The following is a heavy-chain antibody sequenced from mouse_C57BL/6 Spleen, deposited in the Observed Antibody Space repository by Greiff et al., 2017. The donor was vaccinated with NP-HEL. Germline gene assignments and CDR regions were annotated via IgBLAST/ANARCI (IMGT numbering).Heavy chain of an antibody. CDR1: GFTFSSYA. Sequence: EVKLMEPGGGLVKPGGSLKLSCAASGFTFSSYAMSWVRQTPEKRLEWVATISDGGSYTYYPDNVKGRFTISRDNAKNNLYLQMSHLKSEDTAMYYCASLDYWGQGTTLTVSS. J-gene: IGHJ2*01. V-gene: IGHV5-4*03. CDR2: ISDGGSYT. CDR3: ASLDY.